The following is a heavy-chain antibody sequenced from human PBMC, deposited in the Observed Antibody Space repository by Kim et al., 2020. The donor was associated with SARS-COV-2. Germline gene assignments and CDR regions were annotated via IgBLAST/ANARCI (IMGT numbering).Heavy chain of an antibody. CDR3: ARRSTNGPRNDY. J-gene: IGHJ4*02. V-gene: IGHV5-10-1*01. D-gene: IGHD2-8*01. Sequence: NYSPSFQGHVTISADKSISTAYLQWSSLKASDTAMYYCARRSTNGPRNDYWGQGTLVTVSS.